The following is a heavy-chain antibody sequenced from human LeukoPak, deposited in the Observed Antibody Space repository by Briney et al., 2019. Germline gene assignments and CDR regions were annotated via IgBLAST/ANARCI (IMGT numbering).Heavy chain of an antibody. Sequence: PGGSLRLSCAASGFTFSSYTMAWVRQAPGKGLEWVSAFSGGGGSTHYADSVKGRFTISRDNSRNTLYLQMNSLRAEDTAVYYCASSYCSSTSCYLGFDYWGQGTLVTVSS. CDR2: FSGGGGST. CDR1: GFTFSSYT. V-gene: IGHV3-23*01. J-gene: IGHJ4*02. CDR3: ASSYCSSTSCYLGFDY. D-gene: IGHD2-2*01.